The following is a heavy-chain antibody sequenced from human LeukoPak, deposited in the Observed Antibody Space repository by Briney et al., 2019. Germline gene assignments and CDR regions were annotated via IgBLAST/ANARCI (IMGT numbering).Heavy chain of an antibody. J-gene: IGHJ4*02. CDR2: IYPGDSDT. Sequence: GESLQISCKGFGYSFTKYWFGWVRQMPGKGLEWMGIIYPGDSDTRYSPSFQGQVTISADKSISTAYLQWSSLTASDTAMYYCARLQCSSGSRYIDYWGQGTLVTVSS. CDR1: GYSFTKYW. CDR3: ARLQCSSGSRYIDY. V-gene: IGHV5-51*01. D-gene: IGHD2-15*01.